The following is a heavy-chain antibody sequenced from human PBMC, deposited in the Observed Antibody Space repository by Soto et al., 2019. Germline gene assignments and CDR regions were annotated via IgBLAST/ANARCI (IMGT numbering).Heavy chain of an antibody. Sequence: PGGSLRLSCAASGFTFSSYGMHWVRQAPGRGLEWVAVISYDGSNKYYADSVKGRFTISRDNSKNTLYLQMNSLRAEDTAVYYCAKGEGSSWYGMDVWGQGTTVTVSS. CDR1: GFTFSSYG. J-gene: IGHJ6*02. D-gene: IGHD6-13*01. CDR3: AKGEGSSWYGMDV. V-gene: IGHV3-30*18. CDR2: ISYDGSNK.